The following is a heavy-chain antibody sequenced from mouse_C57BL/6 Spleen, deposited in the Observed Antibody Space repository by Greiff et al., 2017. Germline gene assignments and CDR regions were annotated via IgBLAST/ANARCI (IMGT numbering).Heavy chain of an antibody. CDR3: ARAGYEYYGSSRYFDV. V-gene: IGHV1-55*01. CDR1: GYTFTSYW. D-gene: IGHD1-1*01. J-gene: IGHJ1*03. CDR2: IYPGSGST. Sequence: QVQLQQPGAELVKPGASVKMSCKASGYTFTSYWITWVKQRPGQGLEWIGDIYPGSGSTNYNEKFKSKATLTVDTSSSTAYMQLSSLTSEDSAVYYCARAGYEYYGSSRYFDVWGTGTTVTVSS.